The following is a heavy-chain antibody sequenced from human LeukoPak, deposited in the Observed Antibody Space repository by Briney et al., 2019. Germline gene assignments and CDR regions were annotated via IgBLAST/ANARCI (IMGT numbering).Heavy chain of an antibody. D-gene: IGHD3-10*01. J-gene: IGHJ4*02. V-gene: IGHV3-21*06. CDR2: IGGSSDFI. CDR1: GFSFRNYN. CDR3: LRDESGSFFAY. Sequence: PGGSLRLSCAASGFSFRNYNMNWVRQAPGKGLGWVSSIGGSSDFIYYGDSVKGRFTISRDNAKNSVYLKMNSLRAEDTAVYYCLRDESGSFFAYWGQGTLVNVSS.